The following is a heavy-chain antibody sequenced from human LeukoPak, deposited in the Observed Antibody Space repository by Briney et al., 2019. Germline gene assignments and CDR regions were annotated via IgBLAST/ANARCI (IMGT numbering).Heavy chain of an antibody. Sequence: PGRSLRLSCAASGFTFSNYGMHWVRQAPGKGLEWVSIICDDGSNTYYADSVKGRFTISRDNPKNTLYLQMNSLRAEDTAVYYCAKDYRVDGPFDFCSQGTVVTVTS. V-gene: IGHV3-30*18. D-gene: IGHD6-19*01. CDR2: ICDDGSNT. CDR3: AKDYRVDGPFDF. J-gene: IGHJ4*02. CDR1: GFTFSNYG.